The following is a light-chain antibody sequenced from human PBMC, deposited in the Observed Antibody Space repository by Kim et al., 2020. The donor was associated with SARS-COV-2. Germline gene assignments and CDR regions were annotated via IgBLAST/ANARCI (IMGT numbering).Light chain of an antibody. Sequence: GQSITISCTGTSSDVGGYNYVSWYQQHPGKAPKLMIYAVTQRPSGVSDRFSGSKSGNTASLTISGLQAEDEADYYCNSYTSSSTLVFGGGTKLTVL. V-gene: IGLV2-14*04. CDR3: NSYTSSSTLV. CDR2: AVT. CDR1: SSDVGGYNY. J-gene: IGLJ3*02.